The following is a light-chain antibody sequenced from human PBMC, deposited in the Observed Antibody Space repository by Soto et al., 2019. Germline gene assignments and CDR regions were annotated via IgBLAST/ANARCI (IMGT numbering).Light chain of an antibody. V-gene: IGKV1-5*01. CDR1: QRITTW. J-gene: IGKJ2*01. CDR2: DAS. CDR3: QQYNSYPYT. Sequence: GDRVTITCRASQRITTWLAWYQQEPGKAPKLLIYDASSLESGVPSRFSGSGSGTEFTLTISSLQPDDFATYYCQQYNSYPYTFGQGSKLEIK.